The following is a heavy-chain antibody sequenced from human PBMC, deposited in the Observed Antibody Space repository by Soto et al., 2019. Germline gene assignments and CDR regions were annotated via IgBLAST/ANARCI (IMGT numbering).Heavy chain of an antibody. Sequence: GGSLRLSCAASGFSVTNYGIHWVRQAPGKGLEWVAVISYDGSEKYYADSVKGRFTISRDNSKNTVYLQMNSLRVEDTALYYCAKDGGRWLRDLDYWCPGTPVTVSS. J-gene: IGHJ4*02. CDR1: GFSVTNYG. CDR2: ISYDGSEK. V-gene: IGHV3-30*18. CDR3: AKDGGRWLRDLDY. D-gene: IGHD5-12*01.